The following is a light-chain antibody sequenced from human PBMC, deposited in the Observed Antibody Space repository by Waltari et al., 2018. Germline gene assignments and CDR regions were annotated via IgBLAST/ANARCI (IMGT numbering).Light chain of an antibody. Sequence: QSVLTQPPSASGTPGQRVSISCSGSSSNIGNNHVYWYQHFPGPAPRPPIYDSDRRPSGVPGRFSASKSGTSASLAISGLRSEDEADYYCAAWDDSRSVVFGGGTRLTVL. J-gene: IGLJ2*01. CDR3: AAWDDSRSVV. CDR1: SSNIGNNH. CDR2: DSD. V-gene: IGLV1-47*01.